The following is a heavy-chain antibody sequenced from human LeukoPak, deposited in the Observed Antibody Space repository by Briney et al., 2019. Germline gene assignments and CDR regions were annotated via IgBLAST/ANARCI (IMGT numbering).Heavy chain of an antibody. D-gene: IGHD3-22*01. CDR2: ISSSSSYI. J-gene: IGHJ3*02. CDR3: ARDDWKYYYDSSGYRDDAFDI. V-gene: IGHV3-21*01. CDR1: GFTFSSYS. Sequence: PGGSLRLSCAASGFTFSSYSMNWVRQAPGKGLEWVSSISSSSSYIYYADSVKGRFTISRDNAKNSLYLQMNSLRAEDTAVYYCARDDWKYYYDSSGYRDDAFDIWGQGTMVTVSS.